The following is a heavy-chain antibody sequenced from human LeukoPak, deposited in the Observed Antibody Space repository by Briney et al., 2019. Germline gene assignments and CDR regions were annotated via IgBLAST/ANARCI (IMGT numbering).Heavy chain of an antibody. J-gene: IGHJ4*02. Sequence: SETLSLTCTVSGGSISSSSYYWGWIRQPPGKGLEWIGSIYYSGSTYYHPSLKSRVTISVDTSKNQFSLKLSSVTAADTAVYYCARYYDILTGYYANWGQGTLVTVSS. CDR1: GGSISSSSYY. CDR2: IYYSGST. CDR3: ARYYDILTGYYAN. V-gene: IGHV4-39*07. D-gene: IGHD3-9*01.